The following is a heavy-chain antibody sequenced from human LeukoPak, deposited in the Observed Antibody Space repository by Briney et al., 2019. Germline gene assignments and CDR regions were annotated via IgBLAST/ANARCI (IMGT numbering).Heavy chain of an antibody. J-gene: IGHJ5*02. D-gene: IGHD5-18*01. V-gene: IGHV1-8*02. Sequence: AASVKVSCKASGYTFTSYGISWVRQATGQGLEWMGWMNPNSGNTGYAQNFQGRVTMTRNTAISTAYMELSSLRSEDTAVYYCARGRQLYSYGYDWFDPWGRGTLVTVSS. CDR1: GYTFTSYG. CDR3: ARGRQLYSYGYDWFDP. CDR2: MNPNSGNT.